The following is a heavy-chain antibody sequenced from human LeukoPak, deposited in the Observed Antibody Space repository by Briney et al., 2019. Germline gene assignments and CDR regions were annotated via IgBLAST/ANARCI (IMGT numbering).Heavy chain of an antibody. V-gene: IGHV3-11*01. J-gene: IGHJ4*02. D-gene: IGHD6-19*01. Sequence: PGGSLRFSCAASGFTFSDYYMSWIRQAPGKGLEWVSYISSSGNTIYYADSVKGRFTISRDNAKNSLYLQMNSLRAEDTAVYYCARQSSSTLSSGWYGGYYFDYWGQGTLVTVSS. CDR1: GFTFSDYY. CDR3: ARQSSSTLSSGWYGGYYFDY. CDR2: ISSSGNTI.